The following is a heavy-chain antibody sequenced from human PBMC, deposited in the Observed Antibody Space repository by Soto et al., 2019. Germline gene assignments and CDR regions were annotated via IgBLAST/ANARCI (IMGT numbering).Heavy chain of an antibody. Sequence: SVKVSCKASGGTFSSYAISWVRQAPGQGLEWMGGIIPIFGTANYAQKFQGRVTITADKSTSTAYMELSSLRSEDTAVCYCARVIYSSGWRDAFDIWGQGTMVTVSS. CDR2: IIPIFGTA. V-gene: IGHV1-69*06. D-gene: IGHD6-19*01. CDR3: ARVIYSSGWRDAFDI. CDR1: GGTFSSYA. J-gene: IGHJ3*02.